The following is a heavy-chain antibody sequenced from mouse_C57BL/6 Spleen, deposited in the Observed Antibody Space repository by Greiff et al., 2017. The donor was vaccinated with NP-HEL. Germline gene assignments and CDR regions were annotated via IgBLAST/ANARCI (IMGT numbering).Heavy chain of an antibody. D-gene: IGHD2-4*01. Sequence: QVQLKQSGAELARPGASVKLSCKASGYTFTSYGISWVKQRTGQGLEWIGEIYPRSGNTYYNEKFKGKATLTADKSSSTAYMELRSLTSEDSAVYFCARDDYDLNYFDYWGQGTTLTVSS. CDR2: IYPRSGNT. CDR3: ARDDYDLNYFDY. CDR1: GYTFTSYG. J-gene: IGHJ2*01. V-gene: IGHV1-81*01.